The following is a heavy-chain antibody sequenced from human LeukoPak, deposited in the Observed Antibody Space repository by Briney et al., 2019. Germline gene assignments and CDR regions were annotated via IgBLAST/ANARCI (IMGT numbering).Heavy chain of an antibody. CDR1: GFPFTAYY. CDR2: INPNSGAT. Sequence: ASVNVSRKTSGFPFTAYYIHWVRQPPGQGLEWMGRINPNSGATNSAQKFQGRVTITRDTSISTAYMEVSRLTSDDTAVYYCARTYDSSGYLLDYWGQGTLVTVSS. D-gene: IGHD3-22*01. V-gene: IGHV1-2*06. J-gene: IGHJ4*02. CDR3: ARTYDSSGYLLDY.